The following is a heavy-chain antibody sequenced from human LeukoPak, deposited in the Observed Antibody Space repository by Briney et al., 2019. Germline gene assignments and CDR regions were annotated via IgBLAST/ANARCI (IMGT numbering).Heavy chain of an antibody. Sequence: GGSLRLSCTASGFIFRDHAVSSFRQAPGKGLERVSSISSSSSYIYYADSVKGRFTISRDNAKNSLYLQMNSLRAEDTAVYYCARGYSSSYRIDYWGQGTLVTVSS. CDR2: ISSSSSYI. CDR1: GFIFRDHA. CDR3: ARGYSSSYRIDY. J-gene: IGHJ4*02. V-gene: IGHV3-21*01. D-gene: IGHD6-6*01.